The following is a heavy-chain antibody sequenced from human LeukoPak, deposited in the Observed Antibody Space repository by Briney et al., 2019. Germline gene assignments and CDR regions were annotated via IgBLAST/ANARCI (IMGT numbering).Heavy chain of an antibody. CDR1: GYTFTDYY. V-gene: IGHV1-2*02. J-gene: IGHJ5*02. CDR3: ARVHWRPATHWFDP. CDR2: INPNSGGT. D-gene: IGHD2-2*01. Sequence: ASVKVSCKASGYTFTDYYMYWVRQAPGQGLEYMGWINPNSGGTNYAQKFQGRVTMTRDTSISTAYMELSSLRSDDTAMYYCARVHWRPATHWFDPWGQRTLVTVSS.